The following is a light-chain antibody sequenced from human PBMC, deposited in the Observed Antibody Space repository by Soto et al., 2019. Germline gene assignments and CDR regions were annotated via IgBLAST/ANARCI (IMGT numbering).Light chain of an antibody. CDR1: SSDVGGYNY. J-gene: IGLJ1*01. V-gene: IGLV2-8*01. CDR2: EVS. CDR3: SSYAGSNKSV. Sequence: QSALTQPPSASGSLGQSVTISCTGTSSDVGGYNYVSWYQQYPGKAPKLMIYEVSKRPSGVPDRFSGSKSGNTASLTVSGLQAEDEADYYCSSYAGSNKSVFGTGTKV.